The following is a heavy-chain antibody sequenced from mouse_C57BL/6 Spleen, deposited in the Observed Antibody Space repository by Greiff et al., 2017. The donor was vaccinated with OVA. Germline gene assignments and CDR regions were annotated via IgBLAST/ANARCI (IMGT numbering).Heavy chain of an antibody. CDR2: ISSGGDYI. Sequence: EVHLVESGEGLVKPGGSLKLSCAASGFTFSSYAMSWVRQTPEKRLEWVAYISSGGDYIYYADTVKGRFTISRDNARNTLYLQMSSLKSEDTAMYYCTRDRGYYGVLYYFDYWGQGTTLTVSS. V-gene: IGHV5-9-1*02. CDR1: GFTFSSYA. CDR3: TRDRGYYGVLYYFDY. D-gene: IGHD1-1*01. J-gene: IGHJ2*01.